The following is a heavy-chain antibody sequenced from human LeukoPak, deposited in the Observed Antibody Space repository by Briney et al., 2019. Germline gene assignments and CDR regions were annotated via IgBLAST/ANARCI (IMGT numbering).Heavy chain of an antibody. CDR2: IYYSGST. CDR3: ARHGITGTTYWFDP. V-gene: IGHV4-59*08. D-gene: IGHD1-7*01. CDR1: GASVSTYY. J-gene: IGHJ5*02. Sequence: PSETLSLTCTVSGASVSTYYWNWVRQPPGKGLEWIGYIYYSGSTNYNPSLKSRVTISVDTSKNQFSLKLSSVTAADTAVYYCARHGITGTTYWFDPWGQGTLVSVSS.